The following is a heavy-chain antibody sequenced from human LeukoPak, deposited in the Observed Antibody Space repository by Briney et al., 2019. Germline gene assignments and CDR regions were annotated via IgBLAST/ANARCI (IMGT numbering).Heavy chain of an antibody. CDR2: ISSSSSYI. CDR3: AREAGGYSYGVSWGYYYYYMDV. CDR1: GFTFSSYS. V-gene: IGHV3-21*04. D-gene: IGHD5-18*01. Sequence: GGSLRLSCAASGFTFSSYSMNWVRQAPGKGLEWVSSISSSSSYIYYADSVKGRFTISRDNAKNSLYLQMNSLRAEDTAVYYCAREAGGYSYGVSWGYYYYYMDVWGKGTTVTVSS. J-gene: IGHJ6*03.